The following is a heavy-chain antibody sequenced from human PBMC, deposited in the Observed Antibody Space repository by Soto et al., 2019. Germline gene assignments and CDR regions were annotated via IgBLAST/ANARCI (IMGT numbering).Heavy chain of an antibody. J-gene: IGHJ4*02. D-gene: IGHD3-3*01. CDR3: ATGGVLRFLYYFDY. V-gene: IGHV1-24*01. CDR2: FDPEDGET. Sequence: ASVKVSCKVSGYTLTELSMHWVRQAPGKGLEWMVGFDPEDGETIYAQKFQGRVTMTEDTSTDTAYMELSSLRSEDTAVYYCATGGVLRFLYYFDYWGQGTLVTVSS. CDR1: GYTLTELS.